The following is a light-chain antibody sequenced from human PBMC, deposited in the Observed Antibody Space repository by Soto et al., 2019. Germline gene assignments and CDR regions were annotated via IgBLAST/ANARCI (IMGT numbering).Light chain of an antibody. CDR3: QQYSSASWT. V-gene: IGKV1-5*01. J-gene: IGKJ1*01. CDR2: DAS. CDR1: QSISNR. Sequence: DTQMTQSPSTLSASVGDRVTITCRASQSISNRLAWYQQKPGKAPKLLIYDASTLESGVPSRFSGSGSGTEFSITISSLQPDDFATFYCQQYSSASWTFGLGTKVEI.